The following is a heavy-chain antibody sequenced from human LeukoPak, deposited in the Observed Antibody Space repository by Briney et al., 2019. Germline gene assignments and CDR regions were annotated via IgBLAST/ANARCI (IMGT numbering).Heavy chain of an antibody. D-gene: IGHD1-14*01. CDR2: IHTSGST. V-gene: IGHV4-4*07. Sequence: SETLSLTCTISGGSTSNYFCTWLRQSAGKGLEWIGRIHTSGSTNYNPSLKSRVSMSVDTSKNQFSLKLSSVTAADTAVYYCARDPEGHGYYFDYWGQGALVTVSS. J-gene: IGHJ4*02. CDR1: GGSTSNYF. CDR3: ARDPEGHGYYFDY.